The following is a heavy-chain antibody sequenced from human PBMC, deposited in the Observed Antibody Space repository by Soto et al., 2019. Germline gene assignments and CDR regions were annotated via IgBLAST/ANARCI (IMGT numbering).Heavy chain of an antibody. CDR1: GYTFTSYG. V-gene: IGHV1-69*13. CDR3: AREFIRSSSWPFSNWFDP. D-gene: IGHD6-13*01. Sequence: GASVKVSCKASGYTFTSYGISWVRQAPGQGLEWMGWISANFGKTNYAQKFQGGVTITADESTSTAYMELSSLISEDTAVYYFAREFIRSSSWPFSNWFDPWGQGTLVTVSS. CDR2: ISANFGKT. J-gene: IGHJ5*02.